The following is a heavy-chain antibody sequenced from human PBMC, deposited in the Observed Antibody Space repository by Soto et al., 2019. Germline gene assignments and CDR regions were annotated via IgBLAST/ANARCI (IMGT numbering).Heavy chain of an antibody. CDR2: ISWNSGSI. V-gene: IGHV3-9*01. J-gene: IGHJ4*02. CDR3: AKGTRGVIIYPFDY. CDR1: GFTFDDYA. D-gene: IGHD3-10*01. Sequence: GGSLRLSCAASGFTFDDYAMHWVRQAPGKGLEWVSGISWNSGSIGYADSVKGRFTISRDNAKNSLYLQMNSLRAEDTALYYCAKGTRGVIIYPFDYWGQGT.